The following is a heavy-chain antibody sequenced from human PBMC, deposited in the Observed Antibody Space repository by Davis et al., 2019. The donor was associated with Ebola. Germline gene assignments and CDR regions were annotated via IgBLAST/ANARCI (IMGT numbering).Heavy chain of an antibody. J-gene: IGHJ6*02. D-gene: IGHD6-19*01. Sequence: PSETLSLTCAISGDSVSSGGWNWIRQSPSRGLEWLGRTYYNSKWYSDYAVSVKSRITINPDTSKNRFSLQLNSVTPEDTAVYYCARGWQRSGMDVWGQGTTVTVSS. V-gene: IGHV6-1*01. CDR1: GDSVSSGG. CDR2: TYYNSKWYS. CDR3: ARGWQRSGMDV.